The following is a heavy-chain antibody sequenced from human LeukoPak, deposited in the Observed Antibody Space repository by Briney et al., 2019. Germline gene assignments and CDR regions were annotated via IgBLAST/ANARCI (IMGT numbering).Heavy chain of an antibody. CDR1: GFTFSSYA. D-gene: IGHD3-9*01. CDR2: ISGSGDNT. CDR3: AKNLNDILTRYSNPFRGKTTVTPLDAFDM. J-gene: IGHJ3*02. Sequence: GGSLRLSCAASGFTFSSYAMGWVRQAPGKGLEWVSHISGSGDNTYYADSVKGRFTISRDNSKNTLYLQMNSLRAEDTAVYSCAKNLNDILTRYSNPFRGKTTVTPLDAFDMWGQGTMVTVSS. V-gene: IGHV3-23*01.